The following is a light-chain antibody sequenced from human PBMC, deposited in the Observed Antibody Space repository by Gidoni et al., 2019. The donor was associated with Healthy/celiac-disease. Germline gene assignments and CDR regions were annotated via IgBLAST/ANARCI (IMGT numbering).Light chain of an antibody. V-gene: IGLV1-44*01. J-gene: IGLJ2*01. Sequence: QSVLTPPPSASGTPGQRVTISFSGSSSNIGSNTVNWYHQLPGTAPKLFLYSNNQRPSGVPDRFSCSKSGTSASLAISGLQSEYEADYYCAAWDDSLNGRAVFGGGTKLTVL. CDR2: SNN. CDR3: AAWDDSLNGRAV. CDR1: SSNIGSNT.